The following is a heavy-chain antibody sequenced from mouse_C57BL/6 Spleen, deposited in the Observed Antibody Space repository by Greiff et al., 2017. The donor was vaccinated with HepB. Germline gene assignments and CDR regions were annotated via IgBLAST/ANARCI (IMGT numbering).Heavy chain of an antibody. D-gene: IGHD3-1*01. CDR1: GYTFTDYY. V-gene: IGHV1-76*01. Sequence: VKLQESGAELVRPGASVKLSCKASGYTFTDYYINWVKQRPGQGLEWIARIYPGSGNTYYNEKFKGKATLTAEKSSSTAYMQLSSLTSEDSAVYFCARSKLGPSFAYWGQGTLVTVSA. J-gene: IGHJ3*01. CDR3: ARSKLGPSFAY. CDR2: IYPGSGNT.